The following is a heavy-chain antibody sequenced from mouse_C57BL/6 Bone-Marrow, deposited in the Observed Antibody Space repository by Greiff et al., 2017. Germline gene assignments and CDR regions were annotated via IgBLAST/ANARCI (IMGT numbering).Heavy chain of an antibody. D-gene: IGHD1-1*01. CDR3: ARAFITTRFFFDY. CDR1: GFTFSDYY. CDR2: INYDGSST. J-gene: IGHJ2*01. V-gene: IGHV5-16*01. Sequence: EVHLVESEGGLVQPGSSMKLSCTASGFTFSDYYMAWVRQVPEKGLEWVANINYDGSSTYYLDSLKSRFIISRDNAKNILYLQMSSLKSEDTATYYCARAFITTRFFFDYWGQGTTLTVSS.